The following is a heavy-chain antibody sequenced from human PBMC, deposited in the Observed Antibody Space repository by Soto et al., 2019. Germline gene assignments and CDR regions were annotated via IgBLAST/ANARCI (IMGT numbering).Heavy chain of an antibody. CDR3: ARHVSYYDILAGYSGWTNWFDP. CDR1: GGSISSSSYY. CDR2: IFYSGST. J-gene: IGHJ5*02. D-gene: IGHD3-9*01. V-gene: IGHV4-39*01. Sequence: SETLSLTCTVSGGSISSSSYYWGWIRQPPGKGLEWIGSIFYSGSTYYNPSLKSRVTISVDTSKNQFSLKLSSVTAADTAVYYWARHVSYYDILAGYSGWTNWFDPWGPGTLVTVSS.